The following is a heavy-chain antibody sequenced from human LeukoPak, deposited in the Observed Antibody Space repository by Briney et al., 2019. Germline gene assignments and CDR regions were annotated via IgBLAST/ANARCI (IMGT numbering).Heavy chain of an antibody. CDR1: GFTFSSYG. CDR3: ARDAKRPANWFDP. Sequence: GGSLRLSCAASGFTFSSYGMHWVRQAPGKGLEWVAFIRYDGSNKYYADSVKGRFTISRDNSKNTLYLQMNSLRAEDTAVYYCARDAKRPANWFDPWGQGTLVTVSS. V-gene: IGHV3-30*02. J-gene: IGHJ5*02. D-gene: IGHD1-1*01. CDR2: IRYDGSNK.